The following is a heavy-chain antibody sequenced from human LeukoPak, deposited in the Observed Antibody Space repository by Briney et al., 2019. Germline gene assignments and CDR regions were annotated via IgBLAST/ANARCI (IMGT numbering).Heavy chain of an antibody. J-gene: IGHJ4*02. CDR1: GGSFSGYY. D-gene: IGHD6-19*01. CDR3: ARAVLPGIAVAGYPY. CDR2: INHSGST. V-gene: IGHV4-34*01. Sequence: SETLSLTCAVYGGSFSGYYWSWIRQPPGKGLEWIGEINHSGSTNYNPFLKSRVTISVDTSKNQFSLKLSSVTAADTAVYYCARAVLPGIAVAGYPYWGQGTLVTVSS.